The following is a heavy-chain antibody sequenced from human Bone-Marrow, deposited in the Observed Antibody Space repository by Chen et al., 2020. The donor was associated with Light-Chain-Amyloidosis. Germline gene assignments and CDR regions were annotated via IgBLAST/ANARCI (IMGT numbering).Heavy chain of an antibody. Sequence: QVQLVESGGGVVQPGESLRLSCLASGFSFSRHAMHWVRQAPGKGLEWLAVIWDDGSEQYYADAVQGRFTIARDNSNKTQYLQMSGLRVDDTGLYYCARDAEPSGDDYFYGMDVWGQGTTVTVSS. CDR2: IWDDGSEQ. CDR1: GFSFSRHA. J-gene: IGHJ6*02. V-gene: IGHV3-33*01. CDR3: ARDAEPSGDDYFYGMDV. D-gene: IGHD3-10*01.